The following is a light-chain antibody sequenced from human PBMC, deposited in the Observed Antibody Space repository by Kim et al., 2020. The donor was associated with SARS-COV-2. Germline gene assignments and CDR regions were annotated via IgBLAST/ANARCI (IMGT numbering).Light chain of an antibody. CDR1: QGISNY. J-gene: IGKJ4*01. V-gene: IGKV1-17*03. CDR3: LQHHSYPLT. Sequence: ASLGDRVTITCRERQGISNYLAWFQQKLGIVPKRLIYAASSFQSGVPSRFSGSGSGTEFTLTISSLQPEDFATYYCLQHHSYPLTFGGGTKVDIK. CDR2: AAS.